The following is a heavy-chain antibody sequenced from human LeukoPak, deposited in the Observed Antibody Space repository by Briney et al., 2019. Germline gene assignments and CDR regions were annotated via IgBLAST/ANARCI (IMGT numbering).Heavy chain of an antibody. Sequence: ASETLSLTCTVSGGSISDYYWXXXRQPPGKGXXWIGFTSYSGHTNYHPSLKSRVTISVDTSKNQFSLKLSSLTAADTAVYYCARDGRSGSSEFDYWGQGTLVTVSS. CDR3: ARDGRSGSSEFDY. J-gene: IGHJ4*02. CDR1: GGSISDYY. D-gene: IGHD1-26*01. V-gene: IGHV4-59*01. CDR2: TSYSGHT.